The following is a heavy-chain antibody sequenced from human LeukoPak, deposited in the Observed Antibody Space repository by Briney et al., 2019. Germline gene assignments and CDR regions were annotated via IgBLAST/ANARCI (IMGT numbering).Heavy chain of an antibody. J-gene: IGHJ4*02. V-gene: IGHV3-7*01. D-gene: IGHD6-13*01. CDR1: GFTFSNAW. CDR3: ARESGYSSSWYY. CDR2: IKQDGSEK. Sequence: GGSLRLSCAASGFTFSNAWMSWVRQAPGKGLEWVANIKQDGSEKYYVDSVKGRFTISRDNAKNSLYLQMNSLRAEDTAVYYCARESGYSSSWYYWGQGTLVTVSS.